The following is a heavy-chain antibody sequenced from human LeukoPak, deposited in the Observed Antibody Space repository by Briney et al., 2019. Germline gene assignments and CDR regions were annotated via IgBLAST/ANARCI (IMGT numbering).Heavy chain of an antibody. V-gene: IGHV3-30*02. J-gene: IGHJ4*02. CDR2: IRYDGSKK. CDR3: ARRATTERGHSYGLDF. CDR1: GFTFNNYG. Sequence: GGSLRLSCTASGFTFNNYGMHWVRQAPGKGLEWVAFIRYDGSKKDYADSVKGRFTISRDNSKNTLYLQMNSLRAEDTALYYCARRATTERGHSYGLDFWGQGTLVTVSS. D-gene: IGHD5-18*01.